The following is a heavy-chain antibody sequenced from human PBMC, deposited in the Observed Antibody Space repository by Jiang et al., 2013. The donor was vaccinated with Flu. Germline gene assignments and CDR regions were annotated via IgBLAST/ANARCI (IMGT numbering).Heavy chain of an antibody. CDR3: AAELGSDGYNLPDY. V-gene: IGHV5-51*01. J-gene: IGHJ4*02. Sequence: TRYSPSFQGQVTISADKSISTAYLQWSSLKDSDTAMYYCAAELGSDGYNLPDYWGQGTLVTVSS. D-gene: IGHD5-24*01. CDR2: T.